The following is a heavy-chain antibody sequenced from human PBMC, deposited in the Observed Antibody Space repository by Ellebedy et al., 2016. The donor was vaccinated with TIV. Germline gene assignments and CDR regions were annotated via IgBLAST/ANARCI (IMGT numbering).Heavy chain of an antibody. J-gene: IGHJ4*02. CDR1: GFAFSNAG. D-gene: IGHD6-19*01. CDR2: IGGGGTS. CDR3: ARGDRSSGWTV. V-gene: IGHV3-23*01. Sequence: GESLKISCAASGFAFSNAGMSWVRQAPGKGLEWVSAIGGGGTSFYGDFVKGRFTISRDNSKNMLYLQVNSLRAEDAALYYCARGDRSSGWTVWGQGTLVTVSS.